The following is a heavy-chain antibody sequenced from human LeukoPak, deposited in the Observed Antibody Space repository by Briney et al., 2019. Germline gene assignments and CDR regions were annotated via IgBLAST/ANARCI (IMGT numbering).Heavy chain of an antibody. CDR3: ARDLVVVPAATYMDV. CDR2: INPNSGGT. V-gene: IGHV1-2*02. Sequence: ASAKVSCKASGYTFTGYYMHWVRQAPGQGLEWMGWINPNSGGTNYAQKFQGRVTMTRDTSISTAYMELSRLRSDDTAVYYCARDLVVVPAATYMDVWGKGTTVTVSS. CDR1: GYTFTGYY. J-gene: IGHJ6*03. D-gene: IGHD2-2*01.